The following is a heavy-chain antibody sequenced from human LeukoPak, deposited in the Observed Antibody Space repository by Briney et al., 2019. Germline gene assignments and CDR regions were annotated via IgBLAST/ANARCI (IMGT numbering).Heavy chain of an antibody. V-gene: IGHV7-4-1*02. D-gene: IGHD5/OR15-5a*01. CDR2: INTNTGNP. Sequence: ASVKVSCKASGYTFTSYAMNWVRQAPGQGLEWMGWINTNTGNPTYAQGFTGRFVFSLDTSVSTAYLQISSLKAEDTAVYYCAREILSVVYYYYYGMDVWGQGTTVTVSS. CDR3: AREILSVVYYYYYGMDV. CDR1: GYTFTSYA. J-gene: IGHJ6*02.